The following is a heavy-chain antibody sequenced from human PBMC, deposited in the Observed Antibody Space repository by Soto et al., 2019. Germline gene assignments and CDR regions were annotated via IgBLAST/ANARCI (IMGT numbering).Heavy chain of an antibody. J-gene: IGHJ6*02. V-gene: IGHV3-33*01. Sequence: QVHLVESGGGVVRPGRSLRLACEASGFTFSTYGMHWVRQAPGKGLQWVAVIWYDGTNAYYADSVKGRFTISRDKSKDTLYLEMNNLRTEDTAVYYCARVEAPLIHSDHYYYGMDVWGQGTTVTV. D-gene: IGHD5-18*01. CDR1: GFTFSTYG. CDR3: ARVEAPLIHSDHYYYGMDV. CDR2: IWYDGTNA.